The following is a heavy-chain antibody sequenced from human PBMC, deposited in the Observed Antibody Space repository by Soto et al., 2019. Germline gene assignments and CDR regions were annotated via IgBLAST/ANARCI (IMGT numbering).Heavy chain of an antibody. V-gene: IGHV3-30-3*01. D-gene: IGHD3-3*01. CDR3: ARDKRDLRFLEWSYY. CDR1: GFTFSSYA. J-gene: IGHJ4*02. CDR2: ISYDGSNK. Sequence: QVQLVESGGGVVQPGRSLRLSCAASGFTFSSYAMHWVRQAPGKGLEWVAVISYDGSNKYYADSVKGRFTISRDKSKNTLYLQMNSLRAEDTAVYYCARDKRDLRFLEWSYYFDQGTLVTVSS.